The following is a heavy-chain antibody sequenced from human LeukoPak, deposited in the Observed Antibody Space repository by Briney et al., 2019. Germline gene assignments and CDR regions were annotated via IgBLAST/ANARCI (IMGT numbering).Heavy chain of an antibody. CDR1: GYSFTSYW. J-gene: IGHJ4*02. V-gene: IGHV5-51*01. CDR2: IYPGDSDT. D-gene: IGHD3-9*01. Sequence: RGESLKISCKGSGYSFTSYWIGGVRQMPGKGLEWMGIIYPGDSDTRYSPSFQGQVTISADKSISTAYLQCSSLKASDTAMYYCARIYDILTWAPFYWGQGTLVTVSS. CDR3: ARIYDILTWAPFY.